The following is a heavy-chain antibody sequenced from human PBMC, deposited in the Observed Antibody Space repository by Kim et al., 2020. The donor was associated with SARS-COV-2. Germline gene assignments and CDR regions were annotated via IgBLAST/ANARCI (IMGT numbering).Heavy chain of an antibody. D-gene: IGHD3-3*01. Sequence: GGSLRLSCEASGFTFDDYAMHWVRQAPGKGLEWVYLISGGGGRTYYEDSVKARFTISRDNSKNSLYLQMNSLRTEDTALYYCAKTRLRFLEWLLDLAFDYWGQGTLVTVSS. V-gene: IGHV3-43*02. J-gene: IGHJ4*02. CDR3: AKTRLRFLEWLLDLAFDY. CDR1: GFTFDDYA. CDR2: ISGGGGRT.